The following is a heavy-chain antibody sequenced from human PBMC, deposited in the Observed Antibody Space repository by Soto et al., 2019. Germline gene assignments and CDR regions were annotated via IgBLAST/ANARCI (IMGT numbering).Heavy chain of an antibody. CDR3: ARHSRIATPLDS. J-gene: IGHJ4*02. V-gene: IGHV5-10-1*01. Sequence: GESLKISCEGSGYRFTNDLITWVRQLPGKGLEWMGRIDPNDSHTIYSPSFQGHVTISADNSITSVYLQWSSLKASDTAMYYCARHSRIATPLDSWGQGTLVTVSS. CDR1: GYRFTNDL. CDR2: IDPNDSHT. D-gene: IGHD6-6*01.